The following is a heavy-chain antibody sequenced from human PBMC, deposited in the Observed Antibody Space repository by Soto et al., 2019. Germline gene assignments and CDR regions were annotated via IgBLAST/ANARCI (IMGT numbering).Heavy chain of an antibody. CDR3: ARHSRIATPLDS. J-gene: IGHJ4*02. V-gene: IGHV5-10-1*01. Sequence: GESLKISCEGSGYRFTNDLITWVRQLPGKGLEWMGRIDPNDSHTIYSPSFQGHVTISADNSITSVYLQWSSLKASDTAMYYCARHSRIATPLDSWGQGTLVTVSS. CDR1: GYRFTNDL. CDR2: IDPNDSHT. D-gene: IGHD6-6*01.